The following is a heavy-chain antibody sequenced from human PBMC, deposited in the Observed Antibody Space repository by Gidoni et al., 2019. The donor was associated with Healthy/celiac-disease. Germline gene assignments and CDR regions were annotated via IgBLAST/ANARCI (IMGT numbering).Heavy chain of an antibody. V-gene: IGHV3-7*01. J-gene: IGHJ6*02. CDR2: IKQDGSEK. CDR3: ARYRTDLSSTSCYRCGYYYGMDV. CDR1: GFTLSSYW. Sequence: GLVQPGGSLRLSCAASGFTLSSYWMSWVRPAKGTGLAWVATIKQDGSEKYYVDSVKGRFTIYRDNAKNSLYLQMNSLRAEDTAVYYCARYRTDLSSTSCYRCGYYYGMDVWGQGTTVTVSS. D-gene: IGHD2-2*02.